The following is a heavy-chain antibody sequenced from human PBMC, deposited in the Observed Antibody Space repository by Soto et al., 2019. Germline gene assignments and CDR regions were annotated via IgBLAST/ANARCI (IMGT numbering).Heavy chain of an antibody. Sequence: EASVKVSCKASGGTFSSYAISWVRQAPGQGLEWMGGIIPIFGTANYAQKFQGRVTITADESTSTAYMELSSLRSEDTAVYYCARDRGTMVRGTHWFDPWGQGTLVTVSS. CDR3: ARDRGTMVRGTHWFDP. D-gene: IGHD3-10*01. CDR2: IIPIFGTA. CDR1: GGTFSSYA. J-gene: IGHJ5*02. V-gene: IGHV1-69*13.